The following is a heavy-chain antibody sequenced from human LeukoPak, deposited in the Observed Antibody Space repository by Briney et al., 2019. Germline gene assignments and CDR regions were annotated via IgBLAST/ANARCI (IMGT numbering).Heavy chain of an antibody. CDR1: GFTFSSYA. CDR3: ARLAIVGNWFDP. D-gene: IGHD3-22*01. Sequence: PGGSLRLSCAASGFTFSSYAMSWVRQAPGKGLEWVSGITASGDKTFYGDSVKGRFTSSRDNSKNTLYLQMNSLRDEDTAVYYCARLAIVGNWFDPWGQRTLVTVSS. J-gene: IGHJ5*02. V-gene: IGHV3-23*01. CDR2: ITASGDKT.